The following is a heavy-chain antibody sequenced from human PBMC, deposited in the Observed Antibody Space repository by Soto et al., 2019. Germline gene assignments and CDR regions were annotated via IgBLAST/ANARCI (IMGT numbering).Heavy chain of an antibody. V-gene: IGHV1-69*01. J-gene: IGHJ4*02. CDR2: IIPVVGTT. CDR1: GDTFTTNS. CDR3: ARGLLYATTYFDY. Sequence: QVQLVQSGAEVKKPGSSVKVSCKASGDTFTTNSLNWVRQAPGQGLEWMGGIIPVVGTTKYAQKYQDRVTITGDQSTNPAYMELSSLRSDDTAVYYCARGLLYATTYFDYWGQGTPVTVSS. D-gene: IGHD2-8*01.